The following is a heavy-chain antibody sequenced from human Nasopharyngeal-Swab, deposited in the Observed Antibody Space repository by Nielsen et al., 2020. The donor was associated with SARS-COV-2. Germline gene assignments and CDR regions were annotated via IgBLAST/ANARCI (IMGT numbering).Heavy chain of an antibody. D-gene: IGHD3-22*01. V-gene: IGHV3-33*01. J-gene: IGHJ3*02. CDR2: IWYDGSNK. Sequence: VRQAPGKGLEWVAVIWYDGSNKYYADSVKGRFTISRDNSKNTLYLQMNGLRAEDTAVYYCARSGPYYYDSSGYRHGGAFDIWGQGTMVTVSS. CDR3: ARSGPYYYDSSGYRHGGAFDI.